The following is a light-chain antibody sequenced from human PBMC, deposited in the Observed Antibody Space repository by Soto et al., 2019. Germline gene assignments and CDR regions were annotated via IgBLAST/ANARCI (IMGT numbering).Light chain of an antibody. J-gene: IGKJ1*01. CDR1: QSISSW. V-gene: IGKV1-5*01. Sequence: DIQMTQSPSTLSASVGARAPITCRARQSISSWLAWYQQKPGKAPKLLIYDASSLESGVPSRFSGSGSGTEFTLTISSLQPDDFATYYCQQYNSYPWTFGQGTKVDIK. CDR3: QQYNSYPWT. CDR2: DAS.